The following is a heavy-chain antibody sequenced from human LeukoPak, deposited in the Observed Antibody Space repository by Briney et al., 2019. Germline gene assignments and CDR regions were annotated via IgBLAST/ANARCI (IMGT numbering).Heavy chain of an antibody. CDR3: ARRLTGYETDYFDY. CDR1: GYSFTSYL. V-gene: IGHV5-51*01. CDR2: IYPGDSDT. J-gene: IGHJ4*02. Sequence: GESLKISCKGSGYSFTSYLICWVRQMPGKVLEWIWIIYPGDSDTRYSPSFQGHVTISADKSISTAYLQWSSLKASDTAMYYCARRLTGYETDYFDYWGQGTLVTVSS. D-gene: IGHD3-9*01.